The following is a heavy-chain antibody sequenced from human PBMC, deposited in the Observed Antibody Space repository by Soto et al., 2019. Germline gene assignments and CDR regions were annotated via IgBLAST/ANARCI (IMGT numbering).Heavy chain of an antibody. CDR1: GGTFSSYA. J-gene: IGHJ6*02. V-gene: IGHV1-69*01. D-gene: IGHD3-10*01. CDR3: ARRKAADGVRPENDDYYGMDV. Sequence: QVQLVQSGAEVKKPGSSVKVSCKASGGTFSSYAISWVRQAPGQGLEWMGGIIPIFGTANYAQKFQGRVTITADQATSAAYMELSSLRSEDSAVYYCARRKAADGVRPENDDYYGMDVWGRGTTVIV. CDR2: IIPIFGTA.